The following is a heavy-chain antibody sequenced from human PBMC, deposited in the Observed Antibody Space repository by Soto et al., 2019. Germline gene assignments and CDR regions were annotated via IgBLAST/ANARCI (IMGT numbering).Heavy chain of an antibody. CDR1: GFTFSDYY. CDR2: ISSSGSTI. J-gene: IGHJ6*03. Sequence: PGGSLRLSCAASGFTFSDYYMSWIRQAPGKGLEWVSYISSSGSTIYYADSVKGRFTISRDNAKNSLYLQMNSLRAEDTAVYYCAREGYCSSTSFYDEYYYYYMDVWGTGTTVTVSS. CDR3: AREGYCSSTSFYDEYYYYYMDV. D-gene: IGHD2-2*01. V-gene: IGHV3-11*01.